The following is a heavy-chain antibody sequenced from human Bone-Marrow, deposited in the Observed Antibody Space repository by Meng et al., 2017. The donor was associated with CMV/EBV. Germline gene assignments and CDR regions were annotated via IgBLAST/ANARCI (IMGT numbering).Heavy chain of an antibody. Sequence: ASVKVSCKASGYTFIYYDIFWVRQASGQGLEWVGWMNPNRGNTAYAQKFQGRVTMTRDTSTGTAYMELNNLRSGDTAVYYCARRGRTAMEVVPAAPSYYYYGMDVWGQGTTVTVSS. CDR3: ARRGRTAMEVVPAAPSYYYYGMDV. J-gene: IGHJ6*01. CDR1: GYTFIYYD. D-gene: IGHD2-2*01. V-gene: IGHV1-8*01. CDR2: MNPNRGNT.